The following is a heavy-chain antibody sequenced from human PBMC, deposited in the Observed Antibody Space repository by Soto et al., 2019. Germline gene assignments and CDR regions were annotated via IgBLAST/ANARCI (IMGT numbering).Heavy chain of an antibody. D-gene: IGHD1-26*01. Sequence: ASVKVSCKASGYTFTSYDINWVRQATGQGLEWMGWMNPNSGNTGYAQKFQGRVTMTRNTSISTAYMELSSLRSEDTAVYYCARGLSGMTFGGYYYYYYYGMDVLGQGTTVTVSS. CDR3: ARGLSGMTFGGYYYYYYYGMDV. J-gene: IGHJ6*02. V-gene: IGHV1-8*01. CDR1: GYTFTSYD. CDR2: MNPNSGNT.